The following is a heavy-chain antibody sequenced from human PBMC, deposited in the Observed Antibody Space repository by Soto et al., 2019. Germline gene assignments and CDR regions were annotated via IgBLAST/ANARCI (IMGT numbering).Heavy chain of an antibody. CDR3: ARDPRIAARFYSFDY. D-gene: IGHD6-6*01. CDR2: IWYDGSNK. Sequence: QVQLVESGGGVVQPGRSLRLSCAASGFTFSSYGMHWVRQAPGKGLEWVAVIWYDGSNKYYADSVKGRFTISRDNSKNTLYLQMNSLRAEDTAVYSCARDPRIAARFYSFDYWGQVTLVTVSS. J-gene: IGHJ4*02. CDR1: GFTFSSYG. V-gene: IGHV3-33*01.